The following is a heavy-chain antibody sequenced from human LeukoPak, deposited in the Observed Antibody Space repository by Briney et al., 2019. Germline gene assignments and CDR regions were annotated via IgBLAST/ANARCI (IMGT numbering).Heavy chain of an antibody. CDR1: TFTFNNYG. V-gene: IGHV3-30*03. J-gene: IGHJ4*02. D-gene: IGHD2/OR15-2a*01. CDR3: VREACWRQWYFHR. Sequence: PGKSLRLSCVTSTFTFNNYGMHWVRQAPGKGLEWVAAIATDGGVKHYANSVKGRFILFRDDSKNTLYLQMNNLIVGDTAVYFFVREACWRQWYFHRWGQGT. CDR2: IATDGGVK.